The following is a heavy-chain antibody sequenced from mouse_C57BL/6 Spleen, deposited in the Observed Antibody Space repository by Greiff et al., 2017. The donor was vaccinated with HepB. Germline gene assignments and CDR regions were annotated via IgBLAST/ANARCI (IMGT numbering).Heavy chain of an antibody. CDR1: GYTFTSYW. V-gene: IGHV1-72*01. D-gene: IGHD2-4*01. CDR3: ARSERDIYYDYGDAMDY. Sequence: QVHVKQPGAELVKPGASVKLSCKASGYTFTSYWMHWVKQRPGRGLEWIGRIDPNSGGTKYNEKFKSKATLTVDKPSSTAYMQLSSLTSEDSAVYYCARSERDIYYDYGDAMDYWGQGTSVTVSS. J-gene: IGHJ4*01. CDR2: IDPNSGGT.